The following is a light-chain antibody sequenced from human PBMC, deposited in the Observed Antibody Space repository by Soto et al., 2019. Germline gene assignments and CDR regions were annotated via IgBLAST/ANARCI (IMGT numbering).Light chain of an antibody. CDR2: HVS. Sequence: QSVLTQSASVSGSPGQSITISCTGTSSDVGGSDYVSWYQQHPDKAPKLMIYHVSNRPSGVSNRFSGSKSGNTASLTISGLQAEDEAEYYCSSYTTGDILYVFGTGTKLTVL. CDR1: SSDVGGSDY. CDR3: SSYTTGDILYV. V-gene: IGLV2-14*03. J-gene: IGLJ1*01.